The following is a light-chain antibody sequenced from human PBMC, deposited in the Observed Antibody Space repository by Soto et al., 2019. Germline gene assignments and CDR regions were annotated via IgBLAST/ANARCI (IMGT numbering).Light chain of an antibody. J-gene: IGKJ5*01. V-gene: IGKV1-16*02. CDR3: QQYDSYPIT. Sequence: DIHMTQSPFSLSASVGDRVTITCRASQAISNYLAWFQQKPRKAPKALIYRASTLVGGVPSKFSGSGSGTDFTLTISSLQPEDCATYYCQQYDSYPITFGQGTRLEIK. CDR2: RAS. CDR1: QAISNY.